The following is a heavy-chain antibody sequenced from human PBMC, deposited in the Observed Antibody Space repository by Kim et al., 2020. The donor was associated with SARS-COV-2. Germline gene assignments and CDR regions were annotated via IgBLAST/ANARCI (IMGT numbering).Heavy chain of an antibody. Sequence: SGPTLVNPTQTLTLTCTFSGFSLRTTGAGVGWIRQPPGKALECLAVIFWDDDKRYSPSLKTRLTITKDTSKNQVVLTMTNMDPVDTATYYCAHRLDYGTGSDSFDVWGQGTMVTVSS. CDR1: GFSLRTTGAG. CDR2: IFWDDDK. D-gene: IGHD1-1*01. V-gene: IGHV2-5*02. CDR3: AHRLDYGTGSDSFDV. J-gene: IGHJ3*01.